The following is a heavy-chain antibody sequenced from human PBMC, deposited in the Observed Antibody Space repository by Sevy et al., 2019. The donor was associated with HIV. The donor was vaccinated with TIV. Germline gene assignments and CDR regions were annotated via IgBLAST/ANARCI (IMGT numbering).Heavy chain of an antibody. CDR3: ARAVEDYSDSSGWDWYFDL. CDR1: GITVSSNY. V-gene: IGHV3-66*01. J-gene: IGHJ2*01. Sequence: GGSLRLSCAVSGITVSSNYMGWVRQAPGKGLQWVSGIFASSNTHFADSVKGRFSISRDDSKNTLSLKMNSLSAEDTVVYYCARAVEDYSDSSGWDWYFDLWGRGTLVTVSS. CDR2: IFASSNT. D-gene: IGHD3-22*01.